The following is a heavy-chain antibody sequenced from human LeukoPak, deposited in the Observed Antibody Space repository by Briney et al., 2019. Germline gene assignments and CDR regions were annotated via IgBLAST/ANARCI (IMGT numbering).Heavy chain of an antibody. CDR3: ARTHQAAGTTLLPY. CDR1: GYTFTDYY. Sequence: ASVKVSCKASGYTFTDYYIHWVRQAPGQGPEWMGWINPNGGGTNYALKFQGRVTMTRDTSISTAYMEVSRLRSDDAAVYYCARTHQAAGTTLLPYWGQGTLVSVSS. J-gene: IGHJ4*02. D-gene: IGHD6-13*01. CDR2: INPNGGGT. V-gene: IGHV1-2*02.